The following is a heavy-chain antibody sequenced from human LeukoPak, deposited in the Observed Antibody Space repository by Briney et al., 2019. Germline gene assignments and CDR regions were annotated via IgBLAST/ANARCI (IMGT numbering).Heavy chain of an antibody. D-gene: IGHD5-18*01. CDR2: ISGSGGST. Sequence: GGSLRLSCAASGFTFSSYAMSWVRQAPGKGLEWVSAISGSGGSTYYADSVKGRFTISRDNSKNTLYLQMNGLRAEDTAVYYCAKGRGYSDFIDAFDIWGQGTMVTVSS. CDR1: GFTFSSYA. V-gene: IGHV3-23*01. CDR3: AKGRGYSDFIDAFDI. J-gene: IGHJ3*02.